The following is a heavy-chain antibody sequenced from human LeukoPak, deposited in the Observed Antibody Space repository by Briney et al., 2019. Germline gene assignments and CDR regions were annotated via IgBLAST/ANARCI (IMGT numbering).Heavy chain of an antibody. Sequence: SETLSLTCTVSGGSISSYYWSWIRQPPGKGLEWSGYMYYSGSTNYTPSLRSRVTISVDTSKHQFSLSLSSVTAADTAVYYCARLRRAGWLEYYFDYWGQGTLVTVSS. V-gene: IGHV4-59*01. CDR3: ARLRRAGWLEYYFDY. CDR2: MYYSGST. J-gene: IGHJ4*02. D-gene: IGHD5-12*01. CDR1: GGSISSYY.